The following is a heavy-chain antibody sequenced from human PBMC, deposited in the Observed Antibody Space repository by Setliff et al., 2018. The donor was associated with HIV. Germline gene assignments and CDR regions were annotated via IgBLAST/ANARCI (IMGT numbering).Heavy chain of an antibody. CDR3: ARVPPEYSSSSQAFDI. CDR1: GGSISSGSYY. CDR2: IYTTGST. J-gene: IGHJ3*02. Sequence: KTSETLSLTCTVSGGSISSGSYYWTWIRQPAGKGLEWIGYIYTTGSTNYNPSLTSRVTISVDTSKNKFSLKMRSVTAADTAVYYCARVPPEYSSSSQAFDIWGQGTKVTVS. V-gene: IGHV4-61*10. D-gene: IGHD6-6*01.